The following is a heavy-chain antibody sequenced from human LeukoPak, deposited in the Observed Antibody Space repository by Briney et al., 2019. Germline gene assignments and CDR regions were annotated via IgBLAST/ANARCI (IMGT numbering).Heavy chain of an antibody. CDR3: ARCGSHDYHHYYMDF. V-gene: IGHV3-7*01. CDR2: VNPDGSNK. D-gene: IGHD2-15*01. J-gene: IGHJ6*03. Sequence: PRGSLRLSCAASGFTFNTYWVAWVRQAPGKWLEWLTNVNPDGSNKYYVHSGKGRFSVSRDKAKNSLYLQIDSLGAEDAAVYDCARCGSHDYHHYYMDFWGKGTTVTVSS. CDR1: GFTFNTYW.